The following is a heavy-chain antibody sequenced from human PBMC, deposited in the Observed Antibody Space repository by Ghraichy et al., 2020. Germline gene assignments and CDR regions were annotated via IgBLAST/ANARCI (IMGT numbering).Heavy chain of an antibody. D-gene: IGHD6-19*01. J-gene: IGHJ5*02. CDR2: IYYSGST. V-gene: IGHV4-31*03. CDR1: GGSISSGGYY. Sequence: SETLSLTCTVSGGSISSGGYYWSWIRQHPGKGLEWIGYIYYSGSTYYNPSLKSRVTISVDTSKNQFSLKLSSVTAADTAVYYCARDLEAVAGTDGWFDPWGQGTLVTVSS. CDR3: ARDLEAVAGTDGWFDP.